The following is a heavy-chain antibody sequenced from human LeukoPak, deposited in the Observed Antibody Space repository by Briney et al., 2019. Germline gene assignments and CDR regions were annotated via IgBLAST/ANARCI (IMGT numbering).Heavy chain of an antibody. CDR1: GFTFSSYA. J-gene: IGHJ4*02. D-gene: IGHD3-10*01. CDR2: ISGSGGST. Sequence: GGSLRLSCAASGFTFSSYAMSWVRQAPGKGLEWVSAISGSGGSTYYADSVKGRFTISRDNSENTLFLQMNSLRAEDTAVYYCATGSMVRGVIITSPPFDYWGQGTLVTVSS. CDR3: ATGSMVRGVIITSPPFDY. V-gene: IGHV3-23*01.